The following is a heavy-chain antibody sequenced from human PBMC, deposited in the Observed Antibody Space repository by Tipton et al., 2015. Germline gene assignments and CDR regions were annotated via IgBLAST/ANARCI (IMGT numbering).Heavy chain of an antibody. Sequence: TLSLTCTVSGGSINSGDYYWSWIRQPPGKGLEWIGYIYYRGTTDYNPSLKSRLTMSVDTSDHQVSLTLSSVTSADTAVYYCARGRGSPIFGVVIGWYFDYWGQGSLVTVSS. CDR3: ARGRGSPIFGVVIGWYFDY. D-gene: IGHD3-3*01. CDR2: IYYRGTT. J-gene: IGHJ4*02. CDR1: GGSINSGDYY. V-gene: IGHV4-30-4*01.